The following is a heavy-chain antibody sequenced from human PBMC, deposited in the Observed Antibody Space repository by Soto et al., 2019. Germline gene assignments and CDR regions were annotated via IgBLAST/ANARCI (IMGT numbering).Heavy chain of an antibody. V-gene: IGHV3-64*02. D-gene: IGHD2-2*02. CDR1: GFTFRSYA. J-gene: IGHJ6*02. CDR3: ARDRVPADIGYYGMDV. CDR2: ISSNGGST. Sequence: PGAHHRLSLTASGFTFRSYAIHWGRKAPGKGLEYVSDISSNGGSTYYADSVKGRFTISRDNSKNTLYLQMGSLRAEDMAVYYCARDRVPADIGYYGMDVWGQGTTVTVSS.